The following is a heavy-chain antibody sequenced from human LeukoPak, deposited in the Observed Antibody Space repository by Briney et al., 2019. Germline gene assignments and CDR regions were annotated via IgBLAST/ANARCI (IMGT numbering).Heavy chain of an antibody. CDR1: GYTFTGYY. V-gene: IGHV1-2*02. CDR2: INPNSGGT. CDR3: ARASSYYYDSSGYHEFDY. D-gene: IGHD3-22*01. Sequence: AASVKVSCKASGYTFTGYYMHWVRQAPGQGLEWMGWINPNSGGTNYAQKFQGRVTMTRDTSISTAYMELSRLRSDDTAVYYCARASSYYYDSSGYHEFDYWGQGTLVTVSS. J-gene: IGHJ4*02.